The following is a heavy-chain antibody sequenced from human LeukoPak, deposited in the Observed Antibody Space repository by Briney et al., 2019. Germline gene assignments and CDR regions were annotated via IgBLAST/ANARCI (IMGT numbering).Heavy chain of an antibody. CDR3: ASGPFLTFDHTPEGYYHYYMDV. CDR1: GYTFTGYY. J-gene: IGHJ6*03. D-gene: IGHD1-14*01. V-gene: IGHV1-69*13. Sequence: GASVKVSCKASGYTFTGYYMHWVRQAPGQGLEWLGGIVPMFDTTNYGQKFQGRLTITADPSTSTAYMELSSLRSEDTAVYYCASGPFLTFDHTPEGYYHYYMDVWGPGTTVTTSS. CDR2: IVPMFDTT.